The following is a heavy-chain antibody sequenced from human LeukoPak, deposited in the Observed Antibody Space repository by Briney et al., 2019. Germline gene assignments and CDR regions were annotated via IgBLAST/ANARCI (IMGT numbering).Heavy chain of an antibody. Sequence: GRSLRLSCAASGFTFSSYSMNWVRQAPGKGLEWVSSISSSSSYIYYADSVKGRFTISRDNAKNSLYLQMNSLRAEDTAVYYCARGRGYSYGRYNWFDPWGQGTLVTVSS. CDR2: ISSSSSYI. CDR3: ARGRGYSYGRYNWFDP. V-gene: IGHV3-21*01. CDR1: GFTFSSYS. J-gene: IGHJ5*02. D-gene: IGHD5-18*01.